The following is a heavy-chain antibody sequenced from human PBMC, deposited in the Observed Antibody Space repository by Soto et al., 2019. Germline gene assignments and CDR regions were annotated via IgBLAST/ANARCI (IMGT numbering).Heavy chain of an antibody. CDR3: ARAVREYGSGSSWFDP. D-gene: IGHD3-10*01. V-gene: IGHV4-34*01. J-gene: IGHJ5*02. CDR1: GGSFSGYD. Sequence: SQTLSLTWAVYGGSFSGYDWSWISQPPGKGLEWIGEINHSGSTNYNPSLKSRVTISVDTSKNQFSLKLSSVTAADTAVYYCARAVREYGSGSSWFDPWGQGTLVTVSS. CDR2: INHSGST.